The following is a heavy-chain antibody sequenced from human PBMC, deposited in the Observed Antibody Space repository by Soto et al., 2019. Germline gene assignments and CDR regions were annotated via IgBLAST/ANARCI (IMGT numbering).Heavy chain of an antibody. Sequence: PSETLSLTCTVSGGSISSSSYYWGWIRQPPGKGLEWIGSIYYSGSTYYNPSLKSRVTISVDTSKNQFSLKLSSVTAADTAVYYCARRYYDFRSGYQYAYFDYWGQGTLVTVSS. CDR3: ARRYYDFRSGYQYAYFDY. D-gene: IGHD3-3*01. J-gene: IGHJ4*02. V-gene: IGHV4-39*01. CDR1: GGSISSSSYY. CDR2: IYYSGST.